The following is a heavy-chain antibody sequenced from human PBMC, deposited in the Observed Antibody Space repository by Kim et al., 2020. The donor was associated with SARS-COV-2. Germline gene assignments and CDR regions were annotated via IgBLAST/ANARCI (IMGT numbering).Heavy chain of an antibody. CDR1: GGSISSTIYY. CDR3: ARLHSSAWYGNAFDI. J-gene: IGHJ3*02. D-gene: IGHD6-19*01. V-gene: IGHV4-39*01. CDR2: IYYTGSA. Sequence: SETLSLTCTVSGGSISSTIYYWAWIRQPPGKGLEYIGNIYYTGSAYYNPSLKSRVTISVDTSKNQFSPKLTSLIAADTAIYYCARLHSSAWYGNAFDIWGQGTMVTVSS.